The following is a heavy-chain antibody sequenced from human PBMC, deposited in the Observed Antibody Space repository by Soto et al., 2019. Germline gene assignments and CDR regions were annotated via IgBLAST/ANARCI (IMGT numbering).Heavy chain of an antibody. CDR2: ISGSGGST. Sequence: XESLRLSCAASGFTFSSYAMSWVRQAPGKGLEWVSAISGSGGSTYYADSVKGRFTISRDNSKNTLYLQMNSLRAEDTAVYYCAKTYYDFWSGYHAFDICGQGTMVTVSS. D-gene: IGHD3-3*01. CDR3: AKTYYDFWSGYHAFDI. J-gene: IGHJ3*02. CDR1: GFTFSSYA. V-gene: IGHV3-23*01.